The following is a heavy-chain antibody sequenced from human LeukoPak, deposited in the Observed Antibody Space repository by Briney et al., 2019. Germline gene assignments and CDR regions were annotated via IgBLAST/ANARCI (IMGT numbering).Heavy chain of an antibody. D-gene: IGHD2-21*02. CDR2: INSDGSTT. Sequence: GGSLRLSCAASGFTFSSYWMHWVRQAPGKGLVWVSRINSDGSTTSYADSVKGRFTISRDNAKNTLYLQMNSLRAEDTAVYYCASGYCGGDCYPRYYYYGMDVWGQGTTVTVSS. V-gene: IGHV3-74*01. J-gene: IGHJ6*02. CDR1: GFTFSSYW. CDR3: ASGYCGGDCYPRYYYYGMDV.